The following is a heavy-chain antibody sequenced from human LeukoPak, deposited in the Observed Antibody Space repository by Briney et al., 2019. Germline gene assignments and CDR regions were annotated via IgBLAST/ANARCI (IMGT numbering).Heavy chain of an antibody. V-gene: IGHV4-34*01. CDR3: ARVDYYDRSYDAFDI. J-gene: IGHJ3*02. Sequence: PSETLSLTCAVYGGSFSGYYWSWIRQPPGKGLEWSGEINHSGSTNYNPSLKSRVTISVDTSKNQFSLKLSSVTAADTAVYYCARVDYYDRSYDAFDIWGQGTMVTVSS. D-gene: IGHD3-22*01. CDR1: GGSFSGYY. CDR2: INHSGST.